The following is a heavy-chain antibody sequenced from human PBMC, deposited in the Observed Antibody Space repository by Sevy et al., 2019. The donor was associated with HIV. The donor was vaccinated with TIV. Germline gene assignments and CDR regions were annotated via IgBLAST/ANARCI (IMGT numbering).Heavy chain of an antibody. CDR1: GFTFSSYA. J-gene: IGHJ6*02. V-gene: IGHV3-30-3*01. CDR2: ISYDGSNK. CDR3: ARGGYCSGGSCYSLYYYYGMDV. Sequence: GGSLRLSCAASGFTFSSYAMHWVRQAPGKGLEWVAVISYDGSNKYYADSVKGRFTISRDNSKNTLYLQMNSLRAEDTAVYYGARGGYCSGGSCYSLYYYYGMDVWGQGTTVTVSS. D-gene: IGHD2-15*01.